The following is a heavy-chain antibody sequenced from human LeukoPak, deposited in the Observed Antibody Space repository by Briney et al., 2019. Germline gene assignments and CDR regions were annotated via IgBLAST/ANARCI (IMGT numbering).Heavy chain of an antibody. D-gene: IGHD6-19*01. CDR1: GYALTGYV. CDR2: IKPNGGGT. V-gene: IGHV1-2*02. Sequence: GASVKVSCKASGYALTGYVIHFVRQAPGQGLEWMGWIKPNGGGTHYAQKFQGRVTMTRDTSISTACMELSRLRSDDTAVYYCARWDQWLPFDYWGQGTLVTVSS. J-gene: IGHJ4*02. CDR3: ARWDQWLPFDY.